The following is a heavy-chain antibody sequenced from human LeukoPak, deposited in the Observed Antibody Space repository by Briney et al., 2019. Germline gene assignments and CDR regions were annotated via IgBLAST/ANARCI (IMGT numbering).Heavy chain of an antibody. V-gene: IGHV3-53*01. D-gene: IGHD3-10*01. CDR1: GFTVSSNY. CDR2: IYSGGST. Sequence: PGGSLRLSCAASGFTVSSNYMSWVRQAPGKELEWVSVIYSGGSTSYANSVRGRFTISRDNSKNTLYLQMNSLRAEDTAVYYCARDGGSGGVSGPFNFWGQGTMVTVSS. CDR3: ARDGGSGGVSGPFNF. J-gene: IGHJ3*01.